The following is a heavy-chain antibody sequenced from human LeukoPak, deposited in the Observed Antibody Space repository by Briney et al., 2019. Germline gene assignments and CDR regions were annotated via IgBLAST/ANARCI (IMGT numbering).Heavy chain of an antibody. CDR2: IIPIFGTA. D-gene: IGHD6-13*01. J-gene: IGHJ4*02. V-gene: IGHV1-69*13. CDR3: AREIAAAGHDY. Sequence: GASVKVSCKASGGTFSRYAISWVRQAPGQGLEWMGGIIPIFGTANYAQKFQGRVTITADESTSTAYMELSSLRSEDTAVYYCAREIAAAGHDYWGQGTLVTVSS. CDR1: GGTFSRYA.